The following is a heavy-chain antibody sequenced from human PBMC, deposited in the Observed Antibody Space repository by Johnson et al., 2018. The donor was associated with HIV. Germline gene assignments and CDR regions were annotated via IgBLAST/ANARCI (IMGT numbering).Heavy chain of an antibody. J-gene: IGHJ3*02. D-gene: IGHD2-8*01. Sequence: QVQLVESGGGLGQPGGSLRLSCAGSGFTFSDYYMNWLRQAPGKGLEWVSYISSTGSTIFYADSVKGRFAISRDNAKRSLYLQMSSLRAEDTAVYYCARDRGYCTNGVCYYDAFDIWGQGTMVTVSS. CDR3: ARDRGYCTNGVCYYDAFDI. CDR1: GFTFSDYY. V-gene: IGHV3-11*04. CDR2: ISSTGSTI.